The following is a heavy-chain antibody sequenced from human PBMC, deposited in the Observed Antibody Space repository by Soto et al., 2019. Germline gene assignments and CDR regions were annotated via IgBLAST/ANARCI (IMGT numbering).Heavy chain of an antibody. V-gene: IGHV3-23*01. CDR3: AKDRPKSSSSDI. CDR1: GFTVSSYA. Sequence: GGSLRLSCAASGFTVSSYAMSWVRQAPGKGLEWVSAISGSGGRTYYADSVKARFTTYRDNSKNTLYLQTSSLGADDTAVYYNAKDRPKSSSSDIWGQGTLVTVSS. J-gene: IGHJ4*02. D-gene: IGHD6-6*01. CDR2: ISGSGGRT.